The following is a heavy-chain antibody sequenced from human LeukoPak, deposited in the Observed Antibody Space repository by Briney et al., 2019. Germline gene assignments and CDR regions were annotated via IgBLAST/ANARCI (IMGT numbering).Heavy chain of an antibody. CDR3: ASGRMGAAIIRGVTLGY. Sequence: GGSLRLSCAASGFTVSSNYMSWVRQAPGKGLEWVSVIYSGGSTYYADSVKGRFTISRDNSKNTLYLQMNSLRAEDTAAYYCASGRMGAAIIRGVTLGYWGQGTLVTVSS. CDR2: IYSGGST. J-gene: IGHJ4*02. V-gene: IGHV3-53*01. D-gene: IGHD3-10*01. CDR1: GFTVSSNY.